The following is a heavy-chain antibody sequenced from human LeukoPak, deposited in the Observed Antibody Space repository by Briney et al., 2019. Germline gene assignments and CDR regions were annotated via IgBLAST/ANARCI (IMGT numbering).Heavy chain of an antibody. J-gene: IGHJ4*02. CDR2: IYYSGST. CDR1: GGSISSYY. D-gene: IGHD3-3*01. V-gene: IGHV4-59*01. CDR3: ARYYDFWSGHYYFDY. Sequence: SETLSLTCTVSGGSISSYYWSWIRQPPGKGLEWIGYIYYSGSTNYSPSLKSRVTISVDTSKNQFSLKLSSVTAADTAVYYCARYYDFWSGHYYFDYWGQGTLVTVSS.